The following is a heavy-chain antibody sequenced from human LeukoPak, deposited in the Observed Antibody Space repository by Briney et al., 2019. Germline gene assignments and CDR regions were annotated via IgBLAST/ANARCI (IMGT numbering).Heavy chain of an antibody. CDR1: RFTFWIYC. J-gene: IGHJ4*02. D-gene: IGHD3-3*01. Sequence: GVPLRLSCAASRFTFWIYCITWVPQAPGKGLEWVANITHNGDESKYVDSTENRFTISKDNAKKSMYLHMTSVRAEDTAVYYCARILRTFDSWGQGSLVT. CDR2: ITHNGDES. CDR3: ARILRTFDS. V-gene: IGHV3-7*01.